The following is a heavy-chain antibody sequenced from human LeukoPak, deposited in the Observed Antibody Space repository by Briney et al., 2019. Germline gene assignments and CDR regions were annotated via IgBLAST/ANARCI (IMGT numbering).Heavy chain of an antibody. CDR3: AKGFYHYFGSGSYTLDF. J-gene: IGHJ4*02. Sequence: GGSLRLSCAASGFTFSSYAMHWVRQAPGKGLEWVAVISYDGSNKYYADSVKGRFTISRDNSKNTLYLQMNALTGDDTAVYYCAKGFYHYFGSGSYTLDFWGRGTRVTVSS. CDR2: ISYDGSNK. D-gene: IGHD3-10*01. V-gene: IGHV3-30-3*01. CDR1: GFTFSSYA.